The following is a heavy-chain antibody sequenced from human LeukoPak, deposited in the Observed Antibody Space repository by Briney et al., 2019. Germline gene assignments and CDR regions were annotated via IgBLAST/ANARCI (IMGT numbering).Heavy chain of an antibody. CDR2: INHRGST. CDR1: GGSFSGYY. CDR3: ARGGRWLQYYFDY. V-gene: IGHV4-34*01. Sequence: SETLSLTCAVYGGSFSGYYWSWIRQPPGKGLEWIGEINHRGSTNYNPSLKSRVTISVDTSKNQFSLKLSSVTAADTAVYYCARGGRWLQYYFDYWGQGTLVTVSS. D-gene: IGHD5-24*01. J-gene: IGHJ4*02.